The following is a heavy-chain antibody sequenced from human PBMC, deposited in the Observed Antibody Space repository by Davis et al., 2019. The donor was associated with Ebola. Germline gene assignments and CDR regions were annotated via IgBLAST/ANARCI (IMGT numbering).Heavy chain of an antibody. CDR2: INHSGST. CDR1: GGSFSAYY. Sequence: MPGGSLRLSCAVYGGSFSAYYWSWIRQPPGEGLEWIGEINHSGSTYYNPSLKSRVTISVDTSKNQFSLKLSSVTAADTAVYYCARRSSSSFDYWGQGTLVTVSS. J-gene: IGHJ4*02. CDR3: ARRSSSSFDY. V-gene: IGHV4-34*01. D-gene: IGHD6-6*01.